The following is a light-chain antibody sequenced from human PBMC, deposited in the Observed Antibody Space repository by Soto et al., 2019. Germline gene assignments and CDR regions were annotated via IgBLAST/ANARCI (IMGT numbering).Light chain of an antibody. CDR2: LAS. Sequence: IQLTQSPSSLSASVGDRVTITCRASQGISNSLAWYQQKPGKAPKLLMYLASTLQSGVPPRFSGTGSGTEFTLTISSLQPEDFATYFCQQSYATPRTFGQGTKVDIK. V-gene: IGKV1-39*01. CDR1: QGISNS. J-gene: IGKJ1*01. CDR3: QQSYATPRT.